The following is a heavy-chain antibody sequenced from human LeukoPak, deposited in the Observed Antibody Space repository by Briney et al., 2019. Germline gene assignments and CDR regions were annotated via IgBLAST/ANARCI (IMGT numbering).Heavy chain of an antibody. V-gene: IGHV1-2*02. CDR1: GYTFTGYY. D-gene: IGHD6-13*01. CDR2: INPNSGGT. J-gene: IGHJ6*03. Sequence: ASVKVSCKASGYTFTGYYMHWVRQAPGQGLEWMGWINPNSGGTNYAQKFQGRVTMTRDTSISTAYMELSRLRSDDTAVYYCARDQYSSSWYSFNYYYYMDVWGKGTTVTVSS. CDR3: ARDQYSSSWYSFNYYYYMDV.